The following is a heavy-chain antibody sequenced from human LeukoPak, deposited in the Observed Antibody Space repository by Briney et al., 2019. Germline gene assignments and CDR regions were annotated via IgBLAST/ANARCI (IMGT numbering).Heavy chain of an antibody. CDR1: GGSISSGSYD. Sequence: SETLAVTRTVSGGSISSGSYDWAWIRQPPGKGLEWIGSIYYNGNTFYNPSLQSRVTISLDTSKNQFSLKLSSVTAADTAMYYCARQSMLATGHWGQGTLGTLFS. V-gene: IGHV4-39*01. CDR2: IYYNGNT. J-gene: IGHJ4*01. D-gene: IGHD5-12*01. CDR3: ARQSMLATGH.